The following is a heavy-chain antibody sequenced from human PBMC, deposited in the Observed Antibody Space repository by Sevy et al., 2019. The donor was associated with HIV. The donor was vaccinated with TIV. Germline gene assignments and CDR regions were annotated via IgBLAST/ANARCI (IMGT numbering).Heavy chain of an antibody. CDR1: GYTLTEFS. CDR3: AITREYYSDSSGYFDY. D-gene: IGHD3-22*01. CDR2: FDPEDAKT. V-gene: IGHV1-24*01. Sequence: ASVKVSCKISGYTLTEFSMHWVRQVPGKGLEWMGSFDPEDAKTIYAQKFQVRVTMTEDTSTDTAYMELRSLRSEDTAMYYCAITREYYSDSSGYFDYWGQGTLVTVSS. J-gene: IGHJ4*02.